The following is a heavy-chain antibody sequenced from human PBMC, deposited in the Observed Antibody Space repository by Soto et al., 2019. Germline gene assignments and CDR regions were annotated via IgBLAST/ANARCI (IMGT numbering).Heavy chain of an antibody. CDR1: GGSISSNV. J-gene: IGHJ5*02. CDR2: ISYSGST. Sequence: TSETLSLTCTVSGGSISSNVWSWIRQPPGKGLEWIAYISYSGSTRYNPSLKSRVTISLDTSKNQFSLKLSSVTAADTAVYFCARVPGPWGQGTLVTVSS. CDR3: ARVPGP. V-gene: IGHV4-59*01.